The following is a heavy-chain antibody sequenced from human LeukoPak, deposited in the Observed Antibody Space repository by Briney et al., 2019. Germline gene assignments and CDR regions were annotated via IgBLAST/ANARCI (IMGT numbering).Heavy chain of an antibody. CDR1: GGTFSSYA. CDR2: IIPIFGTA. J-gene: IGHJ4*02. CDR3: ARDSVGSSSWPVRKNFFDY. D-gene: IGHD6-13*01. Sequence: SVKVSCKASGGTFSSYAISWVRQAPGQGLEWMGGIIPIFGTANYAQKFQGRVTITADESTSTAYMELSSLRSEDTAVYYCARDSVGSSSWPVRKNFFDYWGQGTLVTVSS. V-gene: IGHV1-69*01.